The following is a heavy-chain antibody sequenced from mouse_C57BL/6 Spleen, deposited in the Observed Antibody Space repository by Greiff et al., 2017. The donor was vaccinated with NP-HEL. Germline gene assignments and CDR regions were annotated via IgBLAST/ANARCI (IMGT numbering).Heavy chain of an antibody. J-gene: IGHJ3*01. CDR1: GYSITSGYD. V-gene: IGHV3-1*01. D-gene: IGHD1-1*01. CDR3: ARSGSSYRAWFAY. Sequence: EVKLVESGPGMVKPSQSLSLTCTVTGYSITSGYDWHWIRHFPGNKLEWMGYISYSGSTNYNPSLKSRISITHDTSKNHFFLKLNSVTTEDTATYYCARSGSSYRAWFAYWGQGTLVTVSA. CDR2: ISYSGST.